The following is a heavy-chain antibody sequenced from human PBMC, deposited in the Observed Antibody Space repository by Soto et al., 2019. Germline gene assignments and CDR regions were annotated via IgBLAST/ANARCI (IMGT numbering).Heavy chain of an antibody. V-gene: IGHV3-23*01. CDR1: GFTFSSYA. CDR2: ISGSGGST. CDR3: ASLGSSSWYRSVPHGGY. Sequence: EVQLLESGGGLVQPGGSLRLSCAASGFTFSSYAMSWVRQAPGKGLEWVSAISGSGGSTYYADSVKGRFTISRDNSKNTLYLQMNSLRAEDTAVYYCASLGSSSWYRSVPHGGYWGQGTLVTVSS. J-gene: IGHJ4*02. D-gene: IGHD6-13*01.